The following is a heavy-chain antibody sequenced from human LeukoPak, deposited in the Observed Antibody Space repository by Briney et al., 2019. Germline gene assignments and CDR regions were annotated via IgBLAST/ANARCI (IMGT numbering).Heavy chain of an antibody. V-gene: IGHV4-59*02. D-gene: IGHD6-19*01. CDR1: GGSVSSYY. Sequence: SSETLSLTCTVSGGSVSSYYWSWLRQRPGKGLEWIGYIYYSGSTNYNPFLKRRVTISVDTSKNQFSLKLSSVTAADTAVYYCARADSSGWYSLDYWGQGTLVTVSS. J-gene: IGHJ4*02. CDR3: ARADSSGWYSLDY. CDR2: IYYSGST.